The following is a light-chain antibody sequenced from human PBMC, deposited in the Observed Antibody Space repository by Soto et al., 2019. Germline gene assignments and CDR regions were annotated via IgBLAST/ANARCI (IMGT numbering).Light chain of an antibody. CDR2: GAS. Sequence: ETVLTQSPATFSVSPGERATLSCRASQSIVSNLAWYQQRPGQPPRLLIYGASTRSPGVPAGLSGSGSGPEFTLSMNCVQSEDFALDYCHQYNKWHLFTFGSETTGDIK. V-gene: IGKV3-15*01. J-gene: IGKJ3*01. CDR3: HQYNKWHLFT. CDR1: QSIVSN.